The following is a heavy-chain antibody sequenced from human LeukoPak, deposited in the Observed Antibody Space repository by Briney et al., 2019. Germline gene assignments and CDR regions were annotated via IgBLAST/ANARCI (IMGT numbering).Heavy chain of an antibody. D-gene: IGHD2-15*01. J-gene: IGHJ5*02. CDR1: GGTFSSYA. CDR2: IIPILGIA. CDR3: AGAQSLYCSGGSCYSGWFDP. Sequence: ASVKVSCKASGGTFSSYAISWVRQAPGQGLEWMGRIIPILGIANYAQKFQGRVTITADKSTSTAYMELSSLRSEDTAVYYCAGAQSLYCSGGSCYSGWFDPWGQGTLVTVSS. V-gene: IGHV1-69*04.